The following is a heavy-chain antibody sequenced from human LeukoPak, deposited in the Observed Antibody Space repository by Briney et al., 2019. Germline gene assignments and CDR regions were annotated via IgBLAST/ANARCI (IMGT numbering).Heavy chain of an antibody. D-gene: IGHD6-6*01. Sequence: PGGSLRLSCAASGFTFSSSSMNWIRQAPGKGLEWVSYISSTSTTIYYADSVKGRFTISRDNAKNSLYLQMNSLRAEDTAVYYCARDRRSGGEYKYSSSLGGWGQGTLVTVSS. V-gene: IGHV3-48*04. CDR2: ISSTSTTI. CDR1: GFTFSSSS. J-gene: IGHJ4*02. CDR3: ARDRRSGGEYKYSSSLGG.